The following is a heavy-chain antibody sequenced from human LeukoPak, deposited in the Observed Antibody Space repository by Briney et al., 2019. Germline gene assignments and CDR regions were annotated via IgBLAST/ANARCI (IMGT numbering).Heavy chain of an antibody. Sequence: PGGSLRLSCAASGFTFSSYAMSWVRQAPGKGLEWASVIYSGGSTYYADSVKGRFTISRDNSKNTLYLQMNSLRAEDTAVYYCARDSSGWYYFDYWGQGTLVTVSS. CDR2: IYSGGST. CDR1: GFTFSSYA. D-gene: IGHD6-19*01. CDR3: ARDSSGWYYFDY. J-gene: IGHJ4*02. V-gene: IGHV3-53*01.